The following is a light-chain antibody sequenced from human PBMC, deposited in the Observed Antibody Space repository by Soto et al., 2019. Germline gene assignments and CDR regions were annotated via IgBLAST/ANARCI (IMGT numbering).Light chain of an antibody. V-gene: IGKV1-6*01. CDR2: AAS. CDR3: LQDYNYPPT. Sequence: IQMTPSPSSLSASVVDRVTITCRASQSISSYLNWYQQKPGKAPKLLIYAASSLQSGVPSRFSGSGSGTDFTLTISSLQPEDFATYYCLQDYNYPPTFGQGTKVDIK. J-gene: IGKJ1*01. CDR1: QSISSY.